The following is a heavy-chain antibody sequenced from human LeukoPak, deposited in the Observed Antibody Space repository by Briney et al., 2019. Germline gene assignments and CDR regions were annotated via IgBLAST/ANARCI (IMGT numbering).Heavy chain of an antibody. CDR3: ARAFTTPYNWFDP. J-gene: IGHJ5*02. CDR1: GYTFTSYY. CDR2: INPSGGST. V-gene: IGHV1-46*03. D-gene: IGHD3-22*01. Sequence: ASVKVSCKASGYTFTSYYMHWVRQAPGQGLEWMGIINPSGGSTSYAQKFQGRVTMTWDMSTSTVYMELSSLRSEDTAVYYCARAFTTPYNWFDPWGQGTLVTVSS.